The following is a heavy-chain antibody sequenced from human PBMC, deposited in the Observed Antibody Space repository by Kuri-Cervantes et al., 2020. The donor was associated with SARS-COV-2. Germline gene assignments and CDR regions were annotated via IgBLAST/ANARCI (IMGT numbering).Heavy chain of an antibody. D-gene: IGHD1-26*01. CDR2: IYYSGST. CDR3: ARSGSYPYYYYYMDV. J-gene: IGHJ6*03. Sequence: GSLRLSCTVSGGSISSHYWSWIRQPPGKGLEWIGYIYYSGSTNYNPSLKSRVTISADTSKNQFSLKLSSVTAADTAVYYCARSGSYPYYYYYMDVWGKGTTVTVSS. V-gene: IGHV4-59*11. CDR1: GGSISSHY.